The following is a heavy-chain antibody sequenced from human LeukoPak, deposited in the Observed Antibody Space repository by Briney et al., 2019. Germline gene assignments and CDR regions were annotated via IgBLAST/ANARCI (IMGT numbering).Heavy chain of an antibody. V-gene: IGHV5-51*01. J-gene: IGHJ6*02. D-gene: IGHD6-6*01. CDR1: GYSFTSYW. Sequence: KPGESLKISCKGSGYSFTSYWIGWVRQMPGKGLEWMGIIYPGDPDTRYSPSFQGQVTISADKSISTAYLQWSSLKASDTAMYYCARWEYSSSSAFGMDVWGQGTTVTVSS. CDR3: ARWEYSSSSAFGMDV. CDR2: IYPGDPDT.